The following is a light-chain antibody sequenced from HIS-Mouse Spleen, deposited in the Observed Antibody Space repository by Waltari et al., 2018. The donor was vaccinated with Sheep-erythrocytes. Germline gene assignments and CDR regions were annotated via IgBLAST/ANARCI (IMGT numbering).Light chain of an antibody. Sequence: QSALTQPASVSGSPGQSITISCTGTSSDVGSYNLVSCYQQHPGKAPKPMIYEASKRPSGVSNRFSGSKSGNTASLTISGLQAEDEADYYCCSYAGSSTPWVFGGGTKLTVL. J-gene: IGLJ3*02. V-gene: IGLV2-23*01. CDR2: EAS. CDR3: CSYAGSSTPWV. CDR1: SSDVGSYNL.